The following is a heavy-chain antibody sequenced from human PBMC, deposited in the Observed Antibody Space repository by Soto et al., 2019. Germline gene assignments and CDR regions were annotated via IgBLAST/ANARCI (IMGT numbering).Heavy chain of an antibody. J-gene: IGHJ2*01. V-gene: IGHV3-13*01. CDR1: GFTFSSYD. D-gene: IGHD6-19*01. CDR3: ARRVMIAVAGSDLYFDL. Sequence: EVQLVESGGGLVQPGGSLRLSCAASGFTFSSYDMHWVRQATGKGLEWVSAIGTAGDTYYPGSVKGRFTISRENAKNSLYLQMNSLRAEDTAVYYCARRVMIAVAGSDLYFDLWGRGNLVTGSS. CDR2: IGTAGDT.